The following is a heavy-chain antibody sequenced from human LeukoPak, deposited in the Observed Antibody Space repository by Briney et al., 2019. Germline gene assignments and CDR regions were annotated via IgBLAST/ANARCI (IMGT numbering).Heavy chain of an antibody. CDR3: ARVPPPQDIVVVPAAIKYYYYYMDV. CDR1: GGTFSSYA. J-gene: IGHJ6*03. D-gene: IGHD2-2*02. CDR2: IIPIFGTA. Sequence: ASVNVSCKASGGTFSSYAISWVRQAPGQGLEWMGGIIPIFGTANYAQKLQGRVTMTTDTSTSTAYMELRSLRSDDTAVYYCARVPPPQDIVVVPAAIKYYYYYMDVWGKGTTVTVSS. V-gene: IGHV1-69*05.